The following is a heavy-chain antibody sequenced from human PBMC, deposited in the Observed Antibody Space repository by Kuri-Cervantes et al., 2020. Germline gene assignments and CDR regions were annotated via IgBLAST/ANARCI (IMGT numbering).Heavy chain of an antibody. Sequence: SLKISCAASGFTFDDYAMHWVRQAPGKGLEWVSGISWNSGSIGYADSVKGRFTISRDNAKNSLYLQMNSLRAEDTALYYCARDWDSSADYWGQGTLVTVSS. V-gene: IGHV3-9*01. CDR1: GFTFDDYA. J-gene: IGHJ4*02. D-gene: IGHD6-19*01. CDR2: ISWNSGSI. CDR3: ARDWDSSADY.